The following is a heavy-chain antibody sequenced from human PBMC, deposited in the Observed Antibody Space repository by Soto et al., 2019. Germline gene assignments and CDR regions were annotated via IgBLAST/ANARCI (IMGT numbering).Heavy chain of an antibody. Sequence: GGSLRLSCAASGFTSSDYYMSWIRQAPGKGLEWVSYISYSGGSTYYADSVKGRFTISRDNSKNTLYLQMNSLRAEDTAVYYCAKKEESGSYFHYYYYGMDVWGQGTTVTVSS. J-gene: IGHJ6*02. CDR2: ISYSGGST. CDR3: AKKEESGSYFHYYYYGMDV. CDR1: GFTSSDYY. V-gene: IGHV3-23*01. D-gene: IGHD1-26*01.